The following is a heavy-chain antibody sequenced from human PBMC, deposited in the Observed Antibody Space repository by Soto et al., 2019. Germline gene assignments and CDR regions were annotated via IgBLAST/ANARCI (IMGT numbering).Heavy chain of an antibody. D-gene: IGHD2-21*02. J-gene: IGHJ4*02. Sequence: EVQLLESGGGLVQPGGSLRLSCAASEFTFSSYAMSWVRQAPGKGLEWVGRVISKTDGGAIDYGTAVKGRFTISRDDSKNTLNLQMDSLNSEDTAVYYCTAMTALYWGQGTLVTVSS. CDR1: EFTFSSYA. CDR2: VISKTDGGAI. CDR3: TAMTALY. V-gene: IGHV3-15*01.